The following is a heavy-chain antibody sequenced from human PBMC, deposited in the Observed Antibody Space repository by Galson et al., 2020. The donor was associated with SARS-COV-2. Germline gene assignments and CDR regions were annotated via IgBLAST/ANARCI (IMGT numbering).Heavy chain of an antibody. J-gene: IGHJ4*02. CDR1: GDSFTSKW. CDR3: ARSMTSSSRGIWVAC. D-gene: IGHD6-6*01. V-gene: IGHV5-51*01. CDR2: IYPDDSDT. Sequence: KIGESLKISCKGSGDSFTSKWIGWVRQMPGKGLEWMGIIYPDDSDTRYSPSFQGHVTISADKSINTAYLQWNNLRASDTAMYYCARSMTSSSRGIWVACWCQGALRTGSS.